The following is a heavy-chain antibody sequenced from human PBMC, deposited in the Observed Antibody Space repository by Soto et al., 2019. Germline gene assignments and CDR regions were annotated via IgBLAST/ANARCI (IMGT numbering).Heavy chain of an antibody. CDR2: INPNSGGT. D-gene: IGHD3-3*01. CDR1: GYTFTGYY. V-gene: IGHV1-2*02. J-gene: IGHJ3*02. Sequence: ASVKVSCKASGYTFTGYYMHWVRQAPGQGLEWMGWINPNSGGTNYAQKFQGRVTMTRDTSISTAYMELSRLRSDDTAVYYCARGLKLRFSPVDALDIWGQGTMVTVSS. CDR3: ARGLKLRFSPVDALDI.